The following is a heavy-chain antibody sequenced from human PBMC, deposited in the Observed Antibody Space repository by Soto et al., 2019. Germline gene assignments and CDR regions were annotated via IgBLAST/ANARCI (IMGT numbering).Heavy chain of an antibody. J-gene: IGHJ5*02. V-gene: IGHV1-69*01. CDR2: IIPIFGTA. D-gene: IGHD2-2*01. CDR1: GGTFSSYA. Sequence: QVQLVQSGAEVKKPGSSVNVSCKASGGTFSSYAISWVRQAPGQGLEWMGGIIPIFGTANYAQKFQGRVTITADESTSTAYMELSSLRSEDTAVYYCARVRYCSSTSCPRWFDPWGQGTLVTVSS. CDR3: ARVRYCSSTSCPRWFDP.